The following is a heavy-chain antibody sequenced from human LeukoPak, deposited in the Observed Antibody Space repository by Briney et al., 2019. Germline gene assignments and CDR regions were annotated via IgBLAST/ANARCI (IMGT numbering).Heavy chain of an antibody. CDR2: IYHSGST. Sequence: PSETLSLTCAVSGGSISSGGYSWSWIRQPPGTGLEWIGYIYHSGSTYYNPSLKSRVTISVDRSKNQFSLKLSSVTAADTAVYYCARGGVVGANDYWGQGTLVTVSS. D-gene: IGHD1-26*01. CDR3: ARGGVVGANDY. V-gene: IGHV4-30-2*01. J-gene: IGHJ4*02. CDR1: GGSISSGGYS.